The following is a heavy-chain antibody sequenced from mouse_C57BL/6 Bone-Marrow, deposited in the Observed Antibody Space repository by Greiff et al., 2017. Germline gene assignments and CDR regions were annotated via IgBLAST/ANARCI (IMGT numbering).Heavy chain of an antibody. V-gene: IGHV5-17*01. D-gene: IGHD1-1*01. CDR2: ISSGSSTI. J-gene: IGHJ4*01. CDR1: GFTFSDYG. Sequence: EVQLVESGGGLVKPGGSLKLSCAASGFTFSDYGMHWVRQAPEKGLEWVAYISSGSSTIYYADTVKGGFPIPRDNAKNTLFLQMTSLRSEDTAMYYCARRGSGSSYDAMDYWGQGTSVTVSS. CDR3: ARRGSGSSYDAMDY.